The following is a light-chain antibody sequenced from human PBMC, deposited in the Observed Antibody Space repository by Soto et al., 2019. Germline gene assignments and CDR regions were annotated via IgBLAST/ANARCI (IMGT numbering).Light chain of an antibody. CDR1: SNDVGGYAY. CDR3: CSYTGNTTPV. Sequence: QSALTQPASVSGSPGQSITISCTGTSNDVGGYAYVSWYQQYPGKAPKLVISEVSNRPSGVSHRFSGSRSGNTASLTISGLQAVDEADYHCCSYTGNTTPVFGGGTKVTVL. CDR2: EVS. J-gene: IGLJ3*02. V-gene: IGLV2-14*01.